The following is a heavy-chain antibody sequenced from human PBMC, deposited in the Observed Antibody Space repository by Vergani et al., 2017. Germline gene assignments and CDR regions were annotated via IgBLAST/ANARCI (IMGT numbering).Heavy chain of an antibody. CDR2: IYYSGST. CDR1: GGYISNGGYY. J-gene: IGHJ3*02. CDR3: ARYLDYYDSSDNRGMAFDI. D-gene: IGHD3-22*01. Sequence: QVQLQESGPGLVKPSQTLSLTCTVSGGYISNGGYYWSWIRQHPGKGLEWIGYIYYSGSTYYNPSLKSRVTISVDTSKNQFSLKLSSVTAADTAVYYCARYLDYYDSSDNRGMAFDIWGQGTMVTVPS. V-gene: IGHV4-31*03.